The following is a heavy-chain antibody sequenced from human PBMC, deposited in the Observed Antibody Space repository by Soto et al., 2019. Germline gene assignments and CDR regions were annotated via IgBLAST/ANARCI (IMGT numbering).Heavy chain of an antibody. V-gene: IGHV3-23*01. D-gene: IGHD3-22*01. Sequence: GGSLRLSCAASGFTFSSYAMSWVRQAPGKGLEWVSAISGSGGSTYYADSVKGRFNISRDNSKNTLYLQMNSLRAEDTAVYYCANQPPYYYVSSGYYSDYWGQGTLVTVSS. CDR2: ISGSGGST. J-gene: IGHJ4*02. CDR1: GFTFSSYA. CDR3: ANQPPYYYVSSGYYSDY.